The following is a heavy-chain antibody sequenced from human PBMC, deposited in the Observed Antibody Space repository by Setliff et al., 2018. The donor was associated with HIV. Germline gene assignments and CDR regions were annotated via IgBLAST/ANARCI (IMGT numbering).Heavy chain of an antibody. J-gene: IGHJ4*02. CDR1: GGSMRSNIYY. CDR3: ARLVRGGSGHYFDY. D-gene: IGHD3-10*01. Sequence: PSETLSLTCSVSGGSMRSNIYYWGWIRLSPTKGLEWIGSIHLSDTYYNPSLKSRVTISVDTSKNQFSLKLKSVTAADTALYYCARLVRGGSGHYFDYWGQGKLVTVSS. V-gene: IGHV4-39*07. CDR2: IHLSDT.